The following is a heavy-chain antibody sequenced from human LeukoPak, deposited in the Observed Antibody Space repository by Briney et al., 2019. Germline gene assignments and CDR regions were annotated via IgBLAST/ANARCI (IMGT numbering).Heavy chain of an antibody. CDR2: ISGRGGVT. Sequence: GGSLRLSCAASGFIFSTYGMHWVREAPGKGLEWVSAISGRGGVTYYADSVKGRFTISRDNSKNTLYLQMNSLRAEDTAVYYCAKDTVAAVAVPYWGQGTLVTVSS. V-gene: IGHV3-23*01. D-gene: IGHD6-19*01. CDR1: GFIFSTYG. CDR3: AKDTVAAVAVPY. J-gene: IGHJ4*02.